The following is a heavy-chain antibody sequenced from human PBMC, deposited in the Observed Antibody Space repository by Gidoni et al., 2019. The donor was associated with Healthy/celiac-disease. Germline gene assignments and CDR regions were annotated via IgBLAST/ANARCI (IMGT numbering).Heavy chain of an antibody. CDR3: ARAQPIAARLYSFNL. CDR1: GSTFTGYY. CDR2: INPNSGGT. D-gene: IGHD6-6*01. J-gene: IGHJ4*02. Sequence: VQLVQSGAEVQKPGASVKVSCKASGSTFTGYYMHLVRQAPGQGLEWMGWINPNSGGTNYAQKCQGRVTMTRDTSISTAYMELSRLRSDDTAVYYCARAQPIAARLYSFNLWGQGTLVTVSS. V-gene: IGHV1-2*02.